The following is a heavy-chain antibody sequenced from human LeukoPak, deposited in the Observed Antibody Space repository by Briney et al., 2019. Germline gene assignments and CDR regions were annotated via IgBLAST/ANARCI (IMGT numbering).Heavy chain of an antibody. Sequence: SETLSLTCTVSGGSISNYYWSWIRQPPGKGLEWIGYIYYSGSTNYNPSLKSRVTISVDTSKNQFSLKLNSVTAADTAVYYCARRAYGSGSFNRYYFDYWGQGTLVAVSS. J-gene: IGHJ4*02. V-gene: IGHV4-59*08. D-gene: IGHD3-10*01. CDR2: IYYSGST. CDR1: GGSISNYY. CDR3: ARRAYGSGSFNRYYFDY.